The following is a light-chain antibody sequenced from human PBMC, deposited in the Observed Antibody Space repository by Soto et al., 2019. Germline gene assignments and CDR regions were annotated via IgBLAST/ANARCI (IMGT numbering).Light chain of an antibody. J-gene: IGKJ1*01. V-gene: IGKV3-20*01. Sequence: EGVLTQSPGTVSLSPGERATLSCRASQSVTSNYLAWYQQKPGQAPRLLIYAASSRATGITDRFSGSGSGTDFTLSNSRLEHEHFAVYYCQQYASSVTWTYGQGTKVEI. CDR1: QSVTSNY. CDR3: QQYASSVTWT. CDR2: AAS.